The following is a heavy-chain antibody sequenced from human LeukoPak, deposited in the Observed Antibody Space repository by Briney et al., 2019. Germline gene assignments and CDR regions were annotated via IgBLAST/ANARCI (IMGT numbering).Heavy chain of an antibody. CDR3: AKYVSAKGPPYALGV. CDR1: EFTFSSYA. CDR2: ISASGGNT. J-gene: IGHJ6*02. D-gene: IGHD2/OR15-2a*01. V-gene: IGHV3-23*01. Sequence: QPGGSLRLSCAASEFTFSSYAMQWVRQAPGKGLEWVSGISASGGNTWYADSVKGRFTISRDSSKNTLYLQMNSLRAEDTAVYYCAKYVSAKGPPYALGVLGQGTTVTVSS.